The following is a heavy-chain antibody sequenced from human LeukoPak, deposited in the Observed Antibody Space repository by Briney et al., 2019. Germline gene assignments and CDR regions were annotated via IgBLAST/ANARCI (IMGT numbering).Heavy chain of an antibody. Sequence: SETLSLTCTVSGGSISSSSYYWGWIRQAPGKGLEWIGSIYYSGSTYYNPSLKSRVTISVDTSKNQFSLKLSSVTAADTAVYYCARGVMAFDIWGQGTMVTVSS. D-gene: IGHD2-8*01. CDR1: GGSISSSSYY. V-gene: IGHV4-39*07. CDR2: IYYSGST. J-gene: IGHJ3*02. CDR3: ARGVMAFDI.